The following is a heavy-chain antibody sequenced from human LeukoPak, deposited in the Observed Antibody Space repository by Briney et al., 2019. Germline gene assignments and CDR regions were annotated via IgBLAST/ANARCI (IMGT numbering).Heavy chain of an antibody. V-gene: IGHV4-61*02. J-gene: IGHJ6*03. D-gene: IGHD5-12*01. CDR3: ARATSSYFYYMDV. Sequence: SQTLSLTCTVSGGSISSGSYYWSWIRQPARKGLEWIGRIYTSGSTYYNPSLKSRVTISADTSKNQFSLNVSSVTAADTAVYYCARATSSYFYYMDVWGKGTTVTISS. CDR1: GGSISSGSYY. CDR2: IYTSGST.